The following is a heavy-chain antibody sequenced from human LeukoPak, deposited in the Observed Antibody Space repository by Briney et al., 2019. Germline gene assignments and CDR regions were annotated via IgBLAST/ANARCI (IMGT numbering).Heavy chain of an antibody. J-gene: IGHJ3*02. CDR1: GGSISSYY. CDR3: ARRRKVPAPRAGDAFDI. Sequence: SETLSLTCTVSGGSISSYYWSWIRQPPGEGLEWIGYIYYSGSTNYNPSLKSRVTISVDTSKNQFSLKLSSVTAADTAVYYCARRRKVPAPRAGDAFDIWGQGTMVTVSS. CDR2: IYYSGST. V-gene: IGHV4-59*01. D-gene: IGHD2-21*02.